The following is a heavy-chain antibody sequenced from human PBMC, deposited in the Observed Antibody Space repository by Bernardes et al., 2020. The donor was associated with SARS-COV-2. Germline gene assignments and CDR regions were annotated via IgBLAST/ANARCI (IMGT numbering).Heavy chain of an antibody. CDR2: ISSSGSTI. D-gene: IGHD3-3*01. V-gene: IGHV3-11*01. CDR1: GFTFSDYY. Sequence: GGSLRLSCAASGFTFSDYYMSWIRQAPGKGLEWVSYISSSGSTIYYADSVKGRFTISRDNAKNSLYLQMNSLRAEDTAVYYCARDDSGYDFWSGYYGYYGMDVWGQGTTVTVSS. CDR3: ARDDSGYDFWSGYYGYYGMDV. J-gene: IGHJ6*02.